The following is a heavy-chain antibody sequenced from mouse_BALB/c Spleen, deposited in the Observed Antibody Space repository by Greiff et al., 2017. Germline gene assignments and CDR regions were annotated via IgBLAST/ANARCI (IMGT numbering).Heavy chain of an antibody. Sequence: EVQRVESGGDLVKPGGSLKLSCAASGFTFSSYGMSWVRQTPDKRLEWVATISSGGSYTYYPDSVKGRFTISRDNAKNTLYLQMSSLKSEDTAMYYCARGGGGYPYYFDYWGQGTTLTVSS. V-gene: IGHV5-6*01. D-gene: IGHD2-2*01. CDR2: ISSGGSYT. J-gene: IGHJ2*01. CDR1: GFTFSSYG. CDR3: ARGGGGYPYYFDY.